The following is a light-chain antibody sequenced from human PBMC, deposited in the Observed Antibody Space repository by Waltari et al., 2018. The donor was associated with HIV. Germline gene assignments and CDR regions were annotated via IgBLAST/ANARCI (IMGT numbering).Light chain of an antibody. CDR3: QQYGSSREYT. Sequence: DIVLTQSPGTLSLSPGERATLSCRASQSLSNSELAWYHQKPGQAPRLLIYGASTRAPGIPDRFSGTGSGTDFTHTISRLEPEDFGVFYCQQYGSSREYTFGQGTKLEIK. CDR2: GAS. J-gene: IGKJ2*01. CDR1: QSLSNSE. V-gene: IGKV3-20*01.